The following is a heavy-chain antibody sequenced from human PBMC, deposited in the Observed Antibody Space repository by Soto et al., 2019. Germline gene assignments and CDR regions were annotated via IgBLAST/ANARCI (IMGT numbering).Heavy chain of an antibody. CDR2: IYYSGST. J-gene: IGHJ3*02. Sequence: QVQLQESGPGLVKPSGSLSLSCTVSAGSISSYYWIWIRQPPGERLEYVGYIYYSGSTNYNPSLQSRLTISIDPSKNQFSLKLTSLTPTDTAIYYCAGEDCSGGTCSGAVDIWGHGTIVTVCS. CDR3: AGEDCSGGTCSGAVDI. V-gene: IGHV4-59*01. D-gene: IGHD2-15*01. CDR1: AGSISSYY.